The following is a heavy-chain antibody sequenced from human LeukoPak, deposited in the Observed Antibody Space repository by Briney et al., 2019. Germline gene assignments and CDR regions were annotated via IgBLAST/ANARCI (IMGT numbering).Heavy chain of an antibody. J-gene: IGHJ3*02. Sequence: TSETLSLTCAVYGGSFSGYYWSWIRQPPGKGLEWIGEINHSGSTNYNPSLKSRVTISVDTSKNQFSLKLSSVTAADTAVYYCAILRWYGAFDIWGQGTMVTVSS. D-gene: IGHD4-23*01. CDR1: GGSFSGYY. V-gene: IGHV4-34*01. CDR2: INHSGST. CDR3: AILRWYGAFDI.